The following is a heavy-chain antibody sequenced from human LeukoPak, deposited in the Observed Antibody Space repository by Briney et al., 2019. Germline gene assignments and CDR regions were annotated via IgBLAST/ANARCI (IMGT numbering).Heavy chain of an antibody. CDR3: AKGGGYYDSSGYF. D-gene: IGHD3-22*01. Sequence: GGSLRLSCAASGFTFSSYAMSWVRQAPGKGLEWVSAISGSGGSTYYADSVKGRFTISRDNSQNTLYLQMNSLRAEDTAVYYCAKGGGYYDSSGYFWGQGTLVTVSS. V-gene: IGHV3-23*01. CDR2: ISGSGGST. J-gene: IGHJ4*02. CDR1: GFTFSSYA.